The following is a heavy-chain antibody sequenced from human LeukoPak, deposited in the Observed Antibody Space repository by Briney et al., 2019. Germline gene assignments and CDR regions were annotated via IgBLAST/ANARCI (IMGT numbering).Heavy chain of an antibody. J-gene: IGHJ6*03. V-gene: IGHV1-2*02. Sequence: ASVKVSCKAPGYTFTGYYMHWVRQAPGQGLEWMGWINPNSGGTNYAQKFQGRVTMTRDTSISTAYMELSRLRSDDTAVYYCARDGWYISYMDVWGKGTTVTVSS. D-gene: IGHD6-19*01. CDR1: GYTFTGYY. CDR2: INPNSGGT. CDR3: ARDGWYISYMDV.